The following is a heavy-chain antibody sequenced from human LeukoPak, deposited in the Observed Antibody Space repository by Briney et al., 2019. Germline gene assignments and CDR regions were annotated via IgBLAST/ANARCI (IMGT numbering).Heavy chain of an antibody. D-gene: IGHD1-1*01. V-gene: IGHV3-23*01. CDR1: GFTFSTYW. CDR3: AKDPHVGTTGNYGMDV. Sequence: GGSLRLSCAASGFTFSTYWMNWYRQAPGKGLEWVSGISSSGGSTYYADSVKGRFTISRDNSKNTLYLQMNSLRAEDTAVYYCAKDPHVGTTGNYGMDVWGQGTTVTVSS. J-gene: IGHJ6*02. CDR2: ISSSGGST.